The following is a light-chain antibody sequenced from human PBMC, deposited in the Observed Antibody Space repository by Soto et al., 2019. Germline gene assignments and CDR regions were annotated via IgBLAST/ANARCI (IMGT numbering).Light chain of an antibody. CDR1: QTISSW. CDR3: QHYNSYSEA. V-gene: IGKV1-5*03. Sequence: DSQMTQSPSTLSGSVGDRVTITCRASQTISSWLAWYQQKPGKAPKLLIYKASTLKSGVPSRSSGSGSGTEFTLTISSLQPDDFATYYCQHYNSYSEAFGQGTKV. J-gene: IGKJ1*01. CDR2: KAS.